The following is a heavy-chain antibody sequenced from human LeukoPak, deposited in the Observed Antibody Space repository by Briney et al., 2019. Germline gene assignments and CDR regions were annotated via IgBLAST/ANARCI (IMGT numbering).Heavy chain of an antibody. V-gene: IGHV1-8*01. D-gene: IGHD3-22*01. CDR2: MNPNSGNT. CDR1: GYTFTSYD. J-gene: IGHJ5*02. Sequence: GASVKVSCKASGYTFTSYDINWVRQATGQGLEWMGWMNPNSGNTGYAQKFQGRVTMTRDTSISTAYMELSRLRSDDTAVYYCARSARYYYDSSGYYYFNWFDPWGQGTLVTVSS. CDR3: ARSARYYYDSSGYYYFNWFDP.